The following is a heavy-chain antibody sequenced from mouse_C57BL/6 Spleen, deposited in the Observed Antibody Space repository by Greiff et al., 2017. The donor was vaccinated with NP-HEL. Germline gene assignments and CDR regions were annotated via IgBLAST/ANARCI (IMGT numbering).Heavy chain of an antibody. CDR1: GYTFTSYW. CDR3: AKLSTMVTTRGYAMDY. J-gene: IGHJ4*01. V-gene: IGHV1-59*01. D-gene: IGHD2-2*01. CDR2: IDPSDSYT. Sequence: QVQLQQPGAELVRPGTSVKLSCKASGYTFTSYWMHWVKQRPGQGLEWIGVIDPSDSYTNYNQKFKGKATLTVDTSSSTAYMQLSSLTSEDSAVYYCAKLSTMVTTRGYAMDYWGQGTSVTVSS.